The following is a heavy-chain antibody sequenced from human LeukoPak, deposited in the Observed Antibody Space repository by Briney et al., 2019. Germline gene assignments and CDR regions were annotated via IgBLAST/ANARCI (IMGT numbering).Heavy chain of an antibody. D-gene: IGHD1-26*01. J-gene: IGHJ3*02. V-gene: IGHV3-53*01. CDR2: IYSGGST. Sequence: GGSLRLSCAASGFTVSSNYMSWVRQAPGKGLEWVSVIYSGGSTYYADSVKGRFTISRDNSKNTLYLQMNSLRAEDTAVYYCARESGATGFGAFDIWGQGTMVTVSS. CDR1: GFTVSSNY. CDR3: ARESGATGFGAFDI.